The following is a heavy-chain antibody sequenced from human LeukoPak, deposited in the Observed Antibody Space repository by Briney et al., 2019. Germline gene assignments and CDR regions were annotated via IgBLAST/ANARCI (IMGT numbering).Heavy chain of an antibody. CDR3: ARIVRFGEFQFDY. CDR2: IYYTGST. Sequence: SETLSLTCTVSGGSISTYYWSWIRQPPGKGLEWIGYIYYTGSTNYNPSLKSRVTISADTSKNQFSLKVNSVTAADTAVYYCARIVRFGEFQFDYWGQGTLVTVSS. J-gene: IGHJ4*02. V-gene: IGHV4-59*01. D-gene: IGHD3-10*01. CDR1: GGSISTYY.